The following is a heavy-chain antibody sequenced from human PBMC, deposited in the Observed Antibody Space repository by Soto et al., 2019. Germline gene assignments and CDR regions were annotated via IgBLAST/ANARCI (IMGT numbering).Heavy chain of an antibody. Sequence: PGGSLRLSCAASGFTFSRYAMSWVRQAPGKGLEWVSAISGSGGSTYYADSVKGRFTISRDNSKNTLYLQMNSLRAEDTAVYYCAKDGGRMTTVVMVVSWGQGTLVTVSS. CDR2: ISGSGGST. D-gene: IGHD4-17*01. V-gene: IGHV3-23*01. CDR1: GFTFSRYA. J-gene: IGHJ5*02. CDR3: AKDGGRMTTVVMVVS.